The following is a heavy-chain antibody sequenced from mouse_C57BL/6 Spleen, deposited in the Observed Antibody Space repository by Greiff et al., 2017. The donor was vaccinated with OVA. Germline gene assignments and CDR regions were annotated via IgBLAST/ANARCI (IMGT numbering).Heavy chain of an antibody. V-gene: IGHV5-4*01. CDR2: ISDGGSYT. Sequence: EVKLVESGGGLVKPGGSLKLSCAASGFTFSSYAMSWVRQTPEKRLEWVATISDGGSYTYYPDNVKGRFTISRDNAKNNLYLQMSHLKSEDTAMYDCARESSGLYAMDYWGQGTSVTVSS. J-gene: IGHJ4*01. CDR3: ARESSGLYAMDY. CDR1: GFTFSSYA. D-gene: IGHD3-2*02.